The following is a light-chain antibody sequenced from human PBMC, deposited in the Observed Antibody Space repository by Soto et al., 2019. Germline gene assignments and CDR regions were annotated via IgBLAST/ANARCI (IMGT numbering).Light chain of an antibody. CDR1: QSIRND. V-gene: IGKV1-39*01. Sequence: DIQMTQSPSSLSASVGDRVTITCRASQSIRNDLNWYQQRPGKAPKLLMYTTSKLERGVPSRFSGSGSGTDFTLTINKLQPEDFGTYFCQQGFSRPRTFGLGTTVEVK. CDR3: QQGFSRPRT. CDR2: TTS. J-gene: IGKJ1*01.